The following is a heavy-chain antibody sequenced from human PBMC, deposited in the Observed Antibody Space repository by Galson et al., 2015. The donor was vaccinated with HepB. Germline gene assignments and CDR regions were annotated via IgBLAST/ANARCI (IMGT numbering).Heavy chain of an antibody. Sequence: SLRLSCAASGFTFSTYAMNWVRQAPGKGLEWVSTISGSGSNTFYADSVKDRFTISRDSSKNTLYLQMSSLRAEDTAVYYCAKGIWEYYDNRVFDSWGQGTLVTVSS. CDR2: ISGSGSNT. CDR3: AKGIWEYYDNRVFDS. D-gene: IGHD3-22*01. CDR1: GFTFSTYA. J-gene: IGHJ4*02. V-gene: IGHV3-23*01.